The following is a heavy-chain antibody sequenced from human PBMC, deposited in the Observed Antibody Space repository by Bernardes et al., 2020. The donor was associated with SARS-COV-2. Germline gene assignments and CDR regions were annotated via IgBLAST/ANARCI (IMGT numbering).Heavy chain of an antibody. D-gene: IGHD2-21*01. CDR2: IEEDGSEK. V-gene: IGHV3-7*03. CDR3: ARRYCGGDCYSLDQ. J-gene: IGHJ4*02. CDR1: GFTFSSYW. Sequence: GGSLRLSCRASGFTFSSYWMTWVRQAPGKGLEWVANIEEDGSEKYYVDSVKGRFSISRDNAKNSLYLEMNRLRAEDTAVYYCARRYCGGDCYSLDQWGQGTLVTVSS.